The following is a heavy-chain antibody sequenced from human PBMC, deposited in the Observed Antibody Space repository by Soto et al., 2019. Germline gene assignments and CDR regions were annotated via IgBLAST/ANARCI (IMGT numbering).Heavy chain of an antibody. CDR1: GNTFTSYY. CDR2: INPSGGSA. CDR3: ARDTVTGYFDY. V-gene: IGHV1-46*01. D-gene: IGHD4-17*01. Sequence: QVQLVQSGAEVKKPGASVKLSCKASGNTFTSYYLHWVRQAPGQGLEWMGTINPSGGSASYEQRFQDRVTMTRDTSTSTVYMELSSLRSEDTAVYYFARDTVTGYFDYWGQGTLVSVSS. J-gene: IGHJ4*02.